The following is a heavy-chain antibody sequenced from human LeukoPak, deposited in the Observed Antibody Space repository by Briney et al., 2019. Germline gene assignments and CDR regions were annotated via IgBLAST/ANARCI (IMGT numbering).Heavy chain of an antibody. Sequence: HPGGSLRLFCAGSGFAFSNYWVHWVRQAPGKGLVWVSRINVGGTTTDYAYSVRGRFNISRDNAKNTLYLQMNGLTAEDTAIYYCVRSMSGTNDLWGQGTLVSVSS. V-gene: IGHV3-74*01. J-gene: IGHJ5*02. D-gene: IGHD1/OR15-1a*01. CDR2: INVGGTTT. CDR3: VRSMSGTNDL. CDR1: GFAFSNYW.